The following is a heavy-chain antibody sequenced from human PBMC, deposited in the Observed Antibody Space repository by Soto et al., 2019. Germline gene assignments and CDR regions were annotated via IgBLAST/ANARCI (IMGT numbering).Heavy chain of an antibody. CDR2: IIPIFGTA. Sequence: QVQLVQSGAEVKKPGSSVKVSCKASGGTFSSYAISWVRQAPGQGLEWMGGIIPIFGTANHAQKFQGRVTITADESTSTAYMELSSLRSEDTAVYYCARYHYCSSTSCYTYYYYGMDVWGQGTTVTVSS. CDR1: GGTFSSYA. J-gene: IGHJ6*02. V-gene: IGHV1-69*01. CDR3: ARYHYCSSTSCYTYYYYGMDV. D-gene: IGHD2-2*02.